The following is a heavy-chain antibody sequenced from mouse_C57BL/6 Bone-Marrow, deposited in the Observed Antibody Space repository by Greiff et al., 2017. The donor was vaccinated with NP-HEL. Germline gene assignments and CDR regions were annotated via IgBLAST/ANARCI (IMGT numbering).Heavy chain of an antibody. CDR2: ISNGGGST. V-gene: IGHV5-12*01. J-gene: IGHJ4*01. CDR1: GFTFSDYY. D-gene: IGHD2-12*01. Sequence: EVMLVESGGGLVQPGGSLKLSCAASGFTFSDYYMYWVRQTPEKRLEWVAYISNGGGSTYYPETVKGRFTISRNNAKNTLYLQMSRLKSEDTAMYYCARQGNYIQAMDYWGQGTSVTVSS. CDR3: ARQGNYIQAMDY.